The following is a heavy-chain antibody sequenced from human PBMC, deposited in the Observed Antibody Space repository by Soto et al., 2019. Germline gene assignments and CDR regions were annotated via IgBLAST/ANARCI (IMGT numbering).Heavy chain of an antibody. CDR3: AKDDDYCTNGVCYNWRGGFDP. D-gene: IGHD2-8*01. V-gene: IGHV3-23*01. CDR2: ISGSGGST. Sequence: GGSLRLSCAASGFTFSSYAMSWVRQAPGKGLEWVSAISGSGGSTYYADSVKGRFTISRDNSKNTLYLQMNSLRAEDTAVYYCAKDDDYCTNGVCYNWRGGFDPWGQGTLVTVS. CDR1: GFTFSSYA. J-gene: IGHJ5*02.